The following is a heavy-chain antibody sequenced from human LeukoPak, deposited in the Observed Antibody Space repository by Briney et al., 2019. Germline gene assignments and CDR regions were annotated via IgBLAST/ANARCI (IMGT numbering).Heavy chain of an antibody. D-gene: IGHD6-19*01. CDR1: GGSLSSYY. CDR3: GRDGGSGWYGE. V-gene: IGHV4-4*07. Sequence: SDTLSLTCTVSGGSLSSYYWSWIRQPAGKGLEWVGRIHSSGRTNYNPSLKSRLTISVDTSKNQSFLPLSSLTAADTAGYSCGRDGGSGWYGEWGQGTLVSVFS. CDR2: IHSSGRT. J-gene: IGHJ4*02.